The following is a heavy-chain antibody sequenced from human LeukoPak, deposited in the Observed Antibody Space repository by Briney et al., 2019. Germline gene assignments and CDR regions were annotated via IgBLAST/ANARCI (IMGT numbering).Heavy chain of an antibody. CDR2: ISSSSNII. V-gene: IGHV3-48*01. Sequence: GGSLRLSCAGSGFTFSSYSMNWVRQAPGKGLEWVSYISSSSNIIDYTDSVKGRFTISRDNAKNSLYLQMNSLRAEDTAVYYCARARGYSYGYPDYWGQGTLVTVSS. J-gene: IGHJ4*02. CDR1: GFTFSSYS. D-gene: IGHD5-18*01. CDR3: ARARGYSYGYPDY.